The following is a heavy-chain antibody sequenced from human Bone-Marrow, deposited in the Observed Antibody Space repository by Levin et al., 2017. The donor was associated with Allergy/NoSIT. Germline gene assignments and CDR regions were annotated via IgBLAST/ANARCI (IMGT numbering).Heavy chain of an antibody. D-gene: IGHD3-22*01. CDR2: ISGSGGST. CDR1: GFTFSSYA. CDR3: AKRVLTYYYDSSGYLGDY. V-gene: IGHV3-23*01. Sequence: GESLKISCAASGFTFSSYAMSWVRQAPGKGLEWVSAISGSGGSTYYADSVKGRFTISRDNSKNTLYLQMNSLRAEDTAVYYCAKRVLTYYYDSSGYLGDYWGQGTLVTVSS. J-gene: IGHJ4*02.